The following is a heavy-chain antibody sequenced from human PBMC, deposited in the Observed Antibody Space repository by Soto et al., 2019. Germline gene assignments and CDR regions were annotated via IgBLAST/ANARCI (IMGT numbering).Heavy chain of an antibody. Sequence: QLLESGPGLVKPSETLSLTCTVSGGSISSSSYYWGWIRQPPGKGLEWIGSIYYSGSTYYNPSLKSRVTISVDTSKNQFSLKLSSVTAADTAVYYCWQQPALGSIDYWGQGTLVTVSS. V-gene: IGHV4-39*01. J-gene: IGHJ4*02. CDR1: GGSISSSSYY. D-gene: IGHD6-13*01. CDR2: IYYSGST. CDR3: WQQPALGSIDY.